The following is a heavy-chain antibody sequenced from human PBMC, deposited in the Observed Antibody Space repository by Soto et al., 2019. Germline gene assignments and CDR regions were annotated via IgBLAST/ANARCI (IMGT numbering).Heavy chain of an antibody. D-gene: IGHD6-19*01. V-gene: IGHV1-3*01. CDR1: GYTFTSYA. J-gene: IGHJ4*02. CDR3: AREVAVAGLDY. Sequence: ASVKVSCKASGYTFTSYAMHWVRQAPGQRLEWMGWINAGNGNTAYAQKFQGRVTMTRNTSISTAYMELSSPRSEDTAVYYCAREVAVAGLDYWGQGTLVTVSS. CDR2: INAGNGNT.